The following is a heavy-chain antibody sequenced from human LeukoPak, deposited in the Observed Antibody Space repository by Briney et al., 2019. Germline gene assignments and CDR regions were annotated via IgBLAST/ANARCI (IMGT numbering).Heavy chain of an antibody. CDR2: IFGSSST. D-gene: IGHD2-15*01. CDR1: GFTFSNFA. Sequence: GGSLRLSCAASGFTFSNFAMTWVRQAPGKGLEWVSSIFGSSSTYYADSLKGRFTISRDNAKNSLYLQMNSLRAEDTAVYYCASPRGAANDAFDIWGQGTMVTVSS. V-gene: IGHV3-21*01. J-gene: IGHJ3*02. CDR3: ASPRGAANDAFDI.